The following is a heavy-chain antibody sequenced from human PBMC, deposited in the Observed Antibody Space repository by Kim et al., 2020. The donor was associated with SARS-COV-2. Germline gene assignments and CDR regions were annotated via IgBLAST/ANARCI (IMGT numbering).Heavy chain of an antibody. V-gene: IGHV3-23*01. CDR1: GFTFEVYA. J-gene: IGHJ4*01. D-gene: IGHD6-13*01. CDR3: AKDGRVGWRQQLVNDYF. Sequence: GGSLRLSCEASGFTFEVYAMNWVRQTPGKGLEWVSGISGRGTETYYADSVKGRFTISRDNSNRKLYLQLNSLRVDDTAIYYCAKDGRVGWRQQLVNDYF. CDR2: ISGRGTET.